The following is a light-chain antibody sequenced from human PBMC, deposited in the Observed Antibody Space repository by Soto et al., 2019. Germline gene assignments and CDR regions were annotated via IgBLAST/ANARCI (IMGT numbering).Light chain of an antibody. J-gene: IGLJ1*01. CDR3: SSYAGRNSYV. V-gene: IGLV2-8*01. Sequence: QSVLTQPASVSGSPGQSITISCTGTSSDVGAYSYVSWYQQHPGKAPKLIIYEVSKRPSGVPDRFSGSKSGNTASLTVSGLQAEDEADYYCSSYAGRNSYVFGTGTKLTVL. CDR2: EVS. CDR1: SSDVGAYSY.